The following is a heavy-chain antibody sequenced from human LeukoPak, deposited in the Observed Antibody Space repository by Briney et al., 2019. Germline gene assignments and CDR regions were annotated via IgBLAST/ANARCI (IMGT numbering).Heavy chain of an antibody. D-gene: IGHD6-13*01. CDR3: ARGSLFSGYTSSWYFDY. V-gene: IGHV3-30*02. CDR2: IRYDGSNK. J-gene: IGHJ4*02. CDR1: GFTFSSYG. Sequence: GGSLRLSCAASGFTFSSYGMHWVRQAPGKGLEWVAFIRYDGSNKYYADSVKGRFTISRDNSKNTLYLQMNSLRVEDTAVYYCARGSLFSGYTSSWYFDYWGPGSLVTVSS.